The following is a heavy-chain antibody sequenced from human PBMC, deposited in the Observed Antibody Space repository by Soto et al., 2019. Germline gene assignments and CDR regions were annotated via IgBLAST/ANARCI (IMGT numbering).Heavy chain of an antibody. CDR3: ARQFTVTGVMDV. J-gene: IGHJ6*02. CDR2: IFPGDSDT. Sequence: PGESLKISCKGSAYNFANYWIGWVRQMPGKGLEWMGIIFPGDSDTRYSPSFQGQVTISADKSISTAYLQWSSLKASDTAMYYCARQFTVTGVMDVWGQGTKVTVSS. V-gene: IGHV5-51*01. D-gene: IGHD4-4*01. CDR1: AYNFANYW.